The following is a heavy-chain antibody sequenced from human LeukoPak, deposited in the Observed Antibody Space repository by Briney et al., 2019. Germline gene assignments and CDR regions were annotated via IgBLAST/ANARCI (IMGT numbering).Heavy chain of an antibody. V-gene: IGHV1-18*01. D-gene: IGHD2-2*01. CDR3: ASNQLALDFDY. CDR1: GDTFTSYG. CDR2: ISAYNGNT. J-gene: IGHJ4*02. Sequence: AASVKVSCKASGDTFTSYGISWVRQAPGQGLEWMGWISAYNGNTNYAQKLQGRVTMTTDTSTSTAYMELRSLRSDDTAVYYCASNQLALDFDYWGQGTLVTVSS.